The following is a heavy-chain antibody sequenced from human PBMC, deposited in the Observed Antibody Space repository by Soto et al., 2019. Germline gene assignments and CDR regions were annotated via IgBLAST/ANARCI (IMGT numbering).Heavy chain of an antibody. V-gene: IGHV3-30*18. CDR1: GFTFSTYD. D-gene: IGHD2-15*01. CDR2: VAYDAGYK. Sequence: QVQLVESGGGMVQPGRSLRLSCTVSGFTFSTYDMHWVRQAPGKGLEWVAVVAYDAGYKNYADSVKGRFTISRDNSTNTLYLQMNGPRPEDTAVYYCAKVSISKSSAVTFDSWGQGTLVTVSS. CDR3: AKVSISKSSAVTFDS. J-gene: IGHJ4*02.